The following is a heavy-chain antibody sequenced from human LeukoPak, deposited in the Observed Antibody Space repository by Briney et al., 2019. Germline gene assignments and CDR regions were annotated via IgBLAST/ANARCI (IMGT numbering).Heavy chain of an antibody. V-gene: IGHV1-2*02. D-gene: IGHD1-26*01. CDR3: ARERSGSYNY. CDR1: GYTFTGYY. Sequence: ASVKVSCKASGYTFTGYYMHWVRQAPGQGLEWMGWVNPNSGGTNYAQKFQGRVTMTRDTSISTACMELSRLRSDDTAVYYCARERSGSYNYWGQGTLVTVSS. J-gene: IGHJ4*02. CDR2: VNPNSGGT.